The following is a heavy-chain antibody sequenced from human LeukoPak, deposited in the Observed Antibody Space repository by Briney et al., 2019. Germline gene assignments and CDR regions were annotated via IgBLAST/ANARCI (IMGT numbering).Heavy chain of an antibody. Sequence: PSGTLSLACAVSGGSISSSNWWSWVRQPPGKGLEWIGEIYHSGSTNYNPSLKSRVTISVDTSKSQFSLKLSSVTAADTAVYYCARDGIVVVPAAMSWFDPWGQGTLVTVSS. CDR3: ARDGIVVVPAAMSWFDP. CDR2: IYHSGST. J-gene: IGHJ5*02. D-gene: IGHD2-2*01. CDR1: GGSISSSNW. V-gene: IGHV4-4*02.